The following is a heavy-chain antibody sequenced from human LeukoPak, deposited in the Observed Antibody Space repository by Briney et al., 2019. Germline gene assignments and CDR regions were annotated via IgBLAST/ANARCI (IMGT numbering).Heavy chain of an antibody. CDR1: GGSISTSSYY. CDR3: ARATDSNGWLFDY. Sequence: SETLSLTCTVSGGSISTSSYYWSWSRQPPGKGLEWIGYINYSGSTNYNPSLKSRVTISVDTSRNQFSLKLTSVTAADTAVYYCARATDSNGWLFDYWGQGTLVTVSS. CDR2: INYSGST. V-gene: IGHV4-61*01. D-gene: IGHD6-19*01. J-gene: IGHJ4*02.